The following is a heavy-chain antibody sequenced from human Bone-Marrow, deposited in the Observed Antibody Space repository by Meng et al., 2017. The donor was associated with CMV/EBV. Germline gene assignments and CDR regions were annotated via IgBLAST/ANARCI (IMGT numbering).Heavy chain of an antibody. J-gene: IGHJ4*02. V-gene: IGHV3-9*01. D-gene: IGHD3-10*01. Sequence: GGSLRLSCAASGFTVSSNYMSWVRQAPGKGLEWVSGISWNSGSIGYADSVKGRFTISRDNAKNSLYLQMNSLRAEDTALYYCAKDGRRNYYGSGAGGDYWGQGTLVTVSS. CDR3: AKDGRRNYYGSGAGGDY. CDR2: ISWNSGSI. CDR1: GFTVSSNY.